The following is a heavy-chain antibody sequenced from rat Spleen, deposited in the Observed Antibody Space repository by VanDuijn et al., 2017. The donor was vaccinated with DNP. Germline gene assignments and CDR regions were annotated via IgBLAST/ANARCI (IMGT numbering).Heavy chain of an antibody. CDR1: GFSLSTSGMT. Sequence: QVTLKESGPGMLQPSKTLSLTCSFSGFSLSTSGMTVSWIRQPSGKSREWPAAIDWDGDKYYSPSLKNRLTVSKETSNTQVFLKIISVDTADTATYYCVRQVGAHWYLDFWGPGTMVTVSS. J-gene: IGHJ1*01. D-gene: IGHD5-1*01. CDR3: VRQVGAHWYLDF. CDR2: IDWDGDK. V-gene: IGHV8-22*01.